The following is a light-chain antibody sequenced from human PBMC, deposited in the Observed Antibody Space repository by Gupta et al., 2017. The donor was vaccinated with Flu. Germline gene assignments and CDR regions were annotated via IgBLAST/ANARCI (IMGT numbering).Light chain of an antibody. J-gene: IGLJ2*01. CDR3: QSADSSGTYEV. CDR1: ALPKQY. Sequence: SSKLTQPRSVSVSPGQPARITCSGDALPKQYAYWYQQKPGQAPVLVIYKDSERPSGIPERFSGSSSGTTVTLTISGVQAEDEADYYCQSADSSGTYEVFGGGTKLTVL. V-gene: IGLV3-25*02. CDR2: KDS.